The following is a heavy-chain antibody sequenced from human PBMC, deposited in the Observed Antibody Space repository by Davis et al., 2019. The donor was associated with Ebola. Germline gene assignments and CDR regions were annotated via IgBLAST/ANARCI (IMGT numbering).Heavy chain of an antibody. V-gene: IGHV3-21*01. Sequence: GGSLRLSCAASGFTFSSYSMNWVRQAPGKGLEWVSSISSSSSYIYYADSVKGRFTISRDNAKNSLYLQMNSLRAEDTAVYYCARDMNTAMVLYDYGMDVWGTGTTVTVSS. CDR1: GFTFSSYS. D-gene: IGHD5-18*01. CDR3: ARDMNTAMVLYDYGMDV. J-gene: IGHJ6*04. CDR2: ISSSSSYI.